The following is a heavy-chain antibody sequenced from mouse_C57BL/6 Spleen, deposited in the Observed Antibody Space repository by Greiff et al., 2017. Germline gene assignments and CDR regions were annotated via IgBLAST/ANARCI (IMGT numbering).Heavy chain of an antibody. J-gene: IGHJ4*01. D-gene: IGHD2-1*01. CDR2: IDPANGNT. CDR1: GFNIKNTY. Sequence: VQLKESVAELVRPGASVKLSCTASGFNIKNTYMHWVKQRPEQGLEWIGRIDPANGNTKYAPKFQGKATITADTSSNTAYLQLSSLTSEDTAIYYCAREAVIDYGNYEDAMDYWGQGTSVTVSS. V-gene: IGHV14-3*01. CDR3: AREAVIDYGNYEDAMDY.